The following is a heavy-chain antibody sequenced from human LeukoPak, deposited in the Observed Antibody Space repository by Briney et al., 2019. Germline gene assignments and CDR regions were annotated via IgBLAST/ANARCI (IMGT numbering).Heavy chain of an antibody. D-gene: IGHD2-2*01. V-gene: IGHV1-18*04. J-gene: IGHJ6*04. CDR2: ISAYNGNT. CDR1: GYTFTSYG. CDR3: ARDLIVVVPAASIYYYGMDV. Sequence: ASVKVSCKASGYTFTSYGISRVRQAPGQGLEWMGWISAYNGNTNYAQKLQGRVTMTTDTSTSTAYMELRSLRSDDTAVYYCARDLIVVVPAASIYYYGMDVWGKGTTVTVSS.